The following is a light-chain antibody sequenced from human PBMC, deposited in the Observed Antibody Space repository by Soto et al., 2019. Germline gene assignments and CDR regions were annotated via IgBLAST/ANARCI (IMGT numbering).Light chain of an antibody. Sequence: EIVLTQSPGTLSLSPGERATLSCRASQSVSSSYLAWYQHKPGQAPMLLIYGASSRATGIPDRFRGSGSGKDVTLTLSRLEHVVFAAYYCQQYDSSPLTFGGETNLDLK. CDR1: QSVSSSY. CDR3: QQYDSSPLT. CDR2: GAS. J-gene: IGKJ4*01. V-gene: IGKV3-20*01.